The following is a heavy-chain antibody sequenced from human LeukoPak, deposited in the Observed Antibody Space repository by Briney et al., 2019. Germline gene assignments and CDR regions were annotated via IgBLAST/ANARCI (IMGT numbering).Heavy chain of an antibody. CDR3: ARRMYYSSSWRGFDY. CDR1: GYSFTNYW. Sequence: GESLKISCEGSGYSFTNYWIGWVRQMPGKGLVWMGIIYPGDSNTKYSPSFQGQVTISADKSISTAYLQWSSLKASDTAMYYCARRMYYSSSWRGFDYWGQGTLVTVSS. J-gene: IGHJ4*02. D-gene: IGHD6-6*01. V-gene: IGHV5-51*01. CDR2: IYPGDSNT.